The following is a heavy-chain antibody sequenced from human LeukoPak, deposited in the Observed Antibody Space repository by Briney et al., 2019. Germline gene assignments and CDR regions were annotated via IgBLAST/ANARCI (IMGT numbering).Heavy chain of an antibody. J-gene: IGHJ4*02. CDR1: GGSLSSGGYY. Sequence: SETLSVTCSVSGGSLSSGGYYWSWIRLHPGMGLEWIGSIYYSGSTYYTPSLRSRVNISVDTSKSQFALNLTSVTAADTAVYYCARVSSARNGFDYWGQGTLVTVSS. D-gene: IGHD1-14*01. V-gene: IGHV4-31*03. CDR2: IYYSGST. CDR3: ARVSSARNGFDY.